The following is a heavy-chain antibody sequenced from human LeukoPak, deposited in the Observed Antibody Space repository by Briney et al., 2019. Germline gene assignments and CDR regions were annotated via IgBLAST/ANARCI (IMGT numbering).Heavy chain of an antibody. D-gene: IGHD3-10*01. CDR2: IDWDDDK. CDR3: ARSDGSGSHYYYYYGMDV. J-gene: IGHJ6*02. Sequence: SGPALVKPTQTLTLTCTFSGFSLSTSGMCVSWIRQPPGKALEWLARIDWDDDKYYSTSLKTRLTISKDTSKNQVVLTMTNMDPVDTATYYCARSDGSGSHYYYYYGMDVWGQGTTVTVSS. V-gene: IGHV2-70*11. CDR1: GFSLSTSGMC.